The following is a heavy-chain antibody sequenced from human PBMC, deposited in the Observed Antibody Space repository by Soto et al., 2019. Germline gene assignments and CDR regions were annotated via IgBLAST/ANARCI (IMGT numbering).Heavy chain of an antibody. CDR3: ARGVVGHHYDILTVPDYFDY. V-gene: IGHV1-3*01. CDR2: INAGNGNT. D-gene: IGHD3-9*01. CDR1: GYTFTSYA. Sequence: GASVKVSCKASGYTFTSYAMHWVRQAPGQRLEWMGWINAGNGNTKYSQKFQGRVTITRDTSASTAYMELSSLRSEDTAVYYCARGVVGHHYDILTVPDYFDYWGQGTLVTVSS. J-gene: IGHJ4*02.